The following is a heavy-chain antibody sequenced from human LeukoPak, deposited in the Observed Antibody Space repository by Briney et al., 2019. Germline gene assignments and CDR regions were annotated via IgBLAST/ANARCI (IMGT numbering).Heavy chain of an antibody. CDR2: MNPNSGNT. V-gene: IGHV1-8*03. J-gene: IGHJ6*03. Sequence: GASVKVSCEASGYTFTSYDINWVRQATGQGLEWMGWMNPNSGNTGYAQKFQGRVTITRNTSISTAYMELSSLRSEDTAVYYCARSLNYDFWSGYPIYYYCYYMDVWGKGTTVTVS. D-gene: IGHD3-3*01. CDR3: ARSLNYDFWSGYPIYYYCYYMDV. CDR1: GYTFTSYD.